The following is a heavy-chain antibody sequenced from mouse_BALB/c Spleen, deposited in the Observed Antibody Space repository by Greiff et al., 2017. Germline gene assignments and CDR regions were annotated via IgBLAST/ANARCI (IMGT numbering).Heavy chain of an antibody. CDR2: ISSGGST. CDR1: GFTFSSYA. Sequence: EVMLVESGGGLVKPGGSLKLSCAASGFTFSSYAMSWVRQTPEKRLEWVASISSGGSTYYPDSVKGRFTISRDKARNILYLQMSSLRSVDTAMYYCAPLYAMDYWGEGTSVTVS. J-gene: IGHJ4*01. V-gene: IGHV5-6-5*01. CDR3: APLYAMDY.